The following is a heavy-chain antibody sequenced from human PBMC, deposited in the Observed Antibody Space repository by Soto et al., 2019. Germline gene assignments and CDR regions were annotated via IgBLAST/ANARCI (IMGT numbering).Heavy chain of an antibody. CDR2: TYYSGST. Sequence: PSETLSLTCTVSGGSVSSASYYWSWIRQPPGKGLEWIGYTYYSGSTIYSPSLSSRVTISVDTSKNQFSLSLISVTAADTALYYCARINWFGGSWYYFDYWGHGTPVTVSP. J-gene: IGHJ4*01. D-gene: IGHD3-16*01. CDR3: ARINWFGGSWYYFDY. CDR1: GGSVSSASYY. V-gene: IGHV4-61*01.